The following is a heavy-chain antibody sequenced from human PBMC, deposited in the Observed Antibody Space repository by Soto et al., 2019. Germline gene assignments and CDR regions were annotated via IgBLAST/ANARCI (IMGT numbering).Heavy chain of an antibody. V-gene: IGHV3-11*05. Sequence: QVQLVESGGGLVKPGGSLRLSCAASGFTFSDYYMSWIRQAPGKGLEWVSYISSSNSYTNYADSVKGRFTISRDNAKNSLYLQMNSLGAEATAVYYCARHVHDAFDIWGQGTMVTVSS. D-gene: IGHD3-10*02. J-gene: IGHJ3*02. CDR3: ARHVHDAFDI. CDR2: ISSSNSYT. CDR1: GFTFSDYY.